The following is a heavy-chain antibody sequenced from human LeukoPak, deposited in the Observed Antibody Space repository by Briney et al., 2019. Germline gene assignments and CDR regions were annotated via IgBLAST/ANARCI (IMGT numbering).Heavy chain of an antibody. J-gene: IGHJ3*02. Sequence: SETLSLTCTVSGGSISSYYWSWIRQPPGKGLEWIGYIYYSGSTNYNPSLKSRVTISVDTSKNQFSLKLSSVTAADTAVYYCARFRDIVVVVAAYQRHDAFDIWGQGTMVTVSS. V-gene: IGHV4-59*12. CDR2: IYYSGST. CDR3: ARFRDIVVVVAAYQRHDAFDI. D-gene: IGHD2-15*01. CDR1: GGSISSYY.